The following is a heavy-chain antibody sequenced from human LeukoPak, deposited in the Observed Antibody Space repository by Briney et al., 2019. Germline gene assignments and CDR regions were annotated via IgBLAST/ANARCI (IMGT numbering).Heavy chain of an antibody. D-gene: IGHD5-18*01. V-gene: IGHV4-39*01. Sequence: SETLSLTCNVSGGSISSSVYYWGWIRQPPGKGLEWIGSVYYSGSTDYSPSLKSRVTIFVDTSKNQFSLKLSSVTAADTAVYYCARLFGYNYGNFDSRGQGTLVTVSS. J-gene: IGHJ4*02. CDR2: VYYSGST. CDR1: GGSISSSVYY. CDR3: ARLFGYNYGNFDS.